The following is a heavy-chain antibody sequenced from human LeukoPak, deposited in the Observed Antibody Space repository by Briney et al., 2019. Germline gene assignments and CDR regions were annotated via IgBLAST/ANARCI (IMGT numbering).Heavy chain of an antibody. V-gene: IGHV1-46*01. Sequence: ASVKVSCKASGYTFTSYYMHWVRQAPGQGLEWMGIINPSGGSTSYAQKFQGRVTMTRDMSTSTVYMKLSSLRSEDTAVYYCARTYLGYSSSWSHFDYWGQGTLVTVSS. CDR3: ARTYLGYSSSWSHFDY. J-gene: IGHJ4*02. CDR2: INPSGGST. D-gene: IGHD6-13*01. CDR1: GYTFTSYY.